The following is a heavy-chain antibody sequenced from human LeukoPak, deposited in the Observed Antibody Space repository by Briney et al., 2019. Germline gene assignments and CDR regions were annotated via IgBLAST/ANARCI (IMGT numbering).Heavy chain of an antibody. CDR3: ARVYWGPPVY. CDR2: IKQDGSTK. Sequence: GGSLRLSCAASGFTFSTYWMSWVRQAPGKGLEWVANIKQDGSTKYYVDSVKGRLTISRDNAKNSLYLQMNSLRAEDTAVYYCARVYWGPPVYWGQGTLVTVSS. V-gene: IGHV3-7*01. J-gene: IGHJ4*02. D-gene: IGHD7-27*01. CDR1: GFTFSTYW.